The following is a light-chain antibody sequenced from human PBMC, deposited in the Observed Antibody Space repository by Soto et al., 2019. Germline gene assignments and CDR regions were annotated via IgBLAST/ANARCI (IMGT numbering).Light chain of an antibody. Sequence: EIVLTQSPGTLSLSPGERATLSCRASQSVSSSYLAWYQQESGQAPSLLIYGTSTRATGVPTRFSGSRSGAEFTLTINSLQSEDFAVYYCQPYNNWPLTFGGGTKVDIK. CDR2: GTS. J-gene: IGKJ4*01. CDR3: QPYNNWPLT. CDR1: QSVSSSY. V-gene: IGKV3-15*01.